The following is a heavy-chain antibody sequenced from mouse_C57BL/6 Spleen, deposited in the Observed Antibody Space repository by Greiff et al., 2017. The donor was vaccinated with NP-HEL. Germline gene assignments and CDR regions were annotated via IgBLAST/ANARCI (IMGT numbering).Heavy chain of an antibody. V-gene: IGHV1-39*01. J-gene: IGHJ1*03. Sequence: VQLKESGPELVKPGASVKISCKASGYSFTDYNMNWVKQSNGKSLEWIGVINPNYGTTSYNQKFKGKATLTVDQSSSTAYMQLNSLTSEDSAVYYCANYYGSSYEGYFDVWGTGTTVTVSS. CDR3: ANYYGSSYEGYFDV. CDR1: GYSFTDYN. D-gene: IGHD1-1*01. CDR2: INPNYGTT.